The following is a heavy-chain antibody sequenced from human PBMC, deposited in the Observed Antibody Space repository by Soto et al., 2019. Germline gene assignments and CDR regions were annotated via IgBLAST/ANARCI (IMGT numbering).Heavy chain of an antibody. V-gene: IGHV3-33*01. CDR3: ASDYCSGGSCFYYGMDV. CDR1: GFTFSSYG. Sequence: QVQLVESGGGVVQPGRSLRLCCAAPGFTFSSYGMHWVRQAPGKGLEWVAGIWYDGSNKYSADSVKGRFTISRDNSNNTLYLQMNTLRAEDTAVYYCASDYCSGGSCFYYGMDVGGQGTTVTVSS. CDR2: IWYDGSNK. J-gene: IGHJ6*02. D-gene: IGHD2-15*01.